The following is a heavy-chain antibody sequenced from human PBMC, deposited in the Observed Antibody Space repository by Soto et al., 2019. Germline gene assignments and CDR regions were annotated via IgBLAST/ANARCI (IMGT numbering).Heavy chain of an antibody. J-gene: IGHJ6*02. CDR3: ARGEDAFFYYGLDV. Sequence: SETLSLTCTVSSGSITSSYWSWIRRPPGKGLEWIAYIYDTGISGYTPSTSYNPSLKSRVTMSVDTSKSQFSLKLTSVTAADTAVYYCARGEDAFFYYGLDVWGQGITVTVSS. CDR1: SGSITSSY. V-gene: IGHV4-59*01. CDR2: IYDTGISGYTPST.